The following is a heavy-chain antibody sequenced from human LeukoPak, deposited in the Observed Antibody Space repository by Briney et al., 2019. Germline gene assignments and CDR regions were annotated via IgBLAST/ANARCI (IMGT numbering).Heavy chain of an antibody. Sequence: SQTLSLTCTVSAGSISSGDYYWSWIRQPPGKGLEWIGYIYYSGSTYYNPSLKSRVTISVDTSKNQFSLRLSSVTAADTAVYYCARSITMVRGVIRDYWGQGTLVTVSS. J-gene: IGHJ4*02. CDR2: IYYSGST. V-gene: IGHV4-30-4*08. CDR1: AGSISSGDYY. CDR3: ARSITMVRGVIRDY. D-gene: IGHD3-10*01.